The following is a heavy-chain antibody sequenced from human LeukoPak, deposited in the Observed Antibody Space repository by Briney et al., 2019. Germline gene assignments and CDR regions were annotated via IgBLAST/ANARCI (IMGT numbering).Heavy chain of an antibody. V-gene: IGHV3-30*02. CDR1: GFTFSNYG. CDR3: ARDLFRDSSGYIDY. J-gene: IGHJ4*02. Sequence: GGSLRLSCAASGFTFSNYGMHWVRQAPGKGLEWVAFIRYDGSNKYYADSVKGRFTISRDNSKNTLYLQMNSLRAEDTAVYYCARDLFRDSSGYIDYWGQGTLVTVSS. D-gene: IGHD3-22*01. CDR2: IRYDGSNK.